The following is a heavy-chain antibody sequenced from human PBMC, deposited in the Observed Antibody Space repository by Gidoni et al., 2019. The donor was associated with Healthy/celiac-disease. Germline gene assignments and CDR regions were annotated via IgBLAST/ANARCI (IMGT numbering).Heavy chain of an antibody. Sequence: EVQQVESGGGLVQPGRSLRLSCTDSGFNCGDYAMSWVRQAPGKGLEWVGFIRSKAYGGTTEYAASVKGRFTISRDDSKSIAYLQMNSLKTEDTAVYYCTRVGYYDSSGYKTFDYWGQGTLVTVSS. CDR3: TRVGYYDSSGYKTFDY. CDR2: IRSKAYGGTT. V-gene: IGHV3-49*04. CDR1: GFNCGDYA. D-gene: IGHD3-22*01. J-gene: IGHJ4*02.